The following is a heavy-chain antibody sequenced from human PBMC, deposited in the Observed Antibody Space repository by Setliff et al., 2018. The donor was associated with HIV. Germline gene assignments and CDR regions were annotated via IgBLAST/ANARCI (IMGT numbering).Heavy chain of an antibody. J-gene: IGHJ6*03. CDR3: ARGAPYYDILTGYYSYYYYYMDV. CDR2: IYYSGST. D-gene: IGHD3-9*01. V-gene: IGHV4-59*01. Sequence: SETLSLTCTVSGGSISSYYWSWIWQPPGKGLEWIGYIYYSGSTNYNPSLKSRVTISVDTSKNQFSLKLSSVTAADTAVYYCARGAPYYDILTGYYSYYYYYMDVWGKGTTVTV. CDR1: GGSISSYY.